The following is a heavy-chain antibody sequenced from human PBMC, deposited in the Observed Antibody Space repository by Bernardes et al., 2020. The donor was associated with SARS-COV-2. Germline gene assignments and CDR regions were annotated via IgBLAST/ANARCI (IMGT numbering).Heavy chain of an antibody. Sequence: GGSLRLSCAASGFTFSSYSMNWVRQAPGKGLEWVSSISSSSSYIYYADSVKGRFTISRDNAKNSLYLQMNSLRAEDTAVYYCARATFRDIVVVPAAIHFDYWGQGTLVTVSS. J-gene: IGHJ4*02. D-gene: IGHD2-2*02. CDR1: GFTFSSYS. V-gene: IGHV3-21*01. CDR3: ARATFRDIVVVPAAIHFDY. CDR2: ISSSSSYI.